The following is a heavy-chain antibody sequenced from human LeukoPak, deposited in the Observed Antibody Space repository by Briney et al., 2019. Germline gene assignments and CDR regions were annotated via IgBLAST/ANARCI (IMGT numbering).Heavy chain of an antibody. D-gene: IGHD6-13*01. CDR3: ARGGSSWYGDAFDI. J-gene: IGHJ3*02. CDR2: IYHSGST. Sequence: PSETLSLTCAVSGGSISSSNWWSWVRQPPGKGLEWIGEIYHSGSTNYNPSLKSRVTISVDKSKNQFSLKLSSVTAADTAVYYCARGGSSWYGDAFDIWGQGTMVTVSS. CDR1: GGSISSSNW. V-gene: IGHV4-4*02.